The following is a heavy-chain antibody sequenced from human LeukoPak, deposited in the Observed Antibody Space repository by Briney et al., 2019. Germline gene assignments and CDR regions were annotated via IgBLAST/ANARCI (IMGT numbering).Heavy chain of an antibody. CDR3: ARLSGWYDY. Sequence: SETLSLTCSVSGDSISSSGYYWDWIRQPPGKGLEWIGSIHHSGNTNYNPSLKSRVTISVDTSKNQFSLKLSSVTAADTAVYYCARLSGWYDYWGQGTLVTVSS. J-gene: IGHJ4*02. CDR1: GDSISSSGYY. D-gene: IGHD6-19*01. V-gene: IGHV4-39*01. CDR2: IHHSGNT.